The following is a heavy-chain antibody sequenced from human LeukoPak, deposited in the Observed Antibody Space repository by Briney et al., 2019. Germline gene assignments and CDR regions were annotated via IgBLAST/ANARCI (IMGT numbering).Heavy chain of an antibody. CDR3: AKELDIVARGRFDP. CDR1: GFLFSRYG. J-gene: IGHJ5*02. CDR2: ISYDGSNK. Sequence: PPGRSLRPSCAASGFLFSRYGIHWVRQAPGKGLEWVTFISYDGSNKYYGDSVKGRFTISRDNSKNTLYLQMNSLRAEDTAVYFCAKELDIVARGRFDPWGQGTLVTVSS. D-gene: IGHD5-12*01. V-gene: IGHV3-30*18.